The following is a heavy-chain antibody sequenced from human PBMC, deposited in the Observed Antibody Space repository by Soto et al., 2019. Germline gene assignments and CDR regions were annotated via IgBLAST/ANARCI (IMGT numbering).Heavy chain of an antibody. D-gene: IGHD3-9*01. V-gene: IGHV3-23*01. CDR3: AKVPGRLVIPYFDY. CDR1: GFTFSSYA. CDR2: ISDSATST. Sequence: GGSLRLSCAASGFTFSSYAMSWVRQAPGKGLEWVSSISDSATSTYYADSVKGRFTISRDNSKNTLYLQMNSLRAEDTAVYYCAKVPGRLVIPYFDYWGQGSLVTVSS. J-gene: IGHJ4*02.